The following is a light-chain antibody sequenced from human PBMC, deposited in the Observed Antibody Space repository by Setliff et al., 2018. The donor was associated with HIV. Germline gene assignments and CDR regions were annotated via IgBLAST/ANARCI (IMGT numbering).Light chain of an antibody. Sequence: QSVLTQPASVSGTPGQSITISCTGSSSDIGTYDRVSWYQQRPDGGPRLIIYDVIHRPSGVPHRFSGSKSGNTASLTISGLQTEDEADYYCMSYLSTNSYVFGTGTRSPS. CDR1: SSDIGTYDR. CDR2: DVI. V-gene: IGLV2-14*03. CDR3: MSYLSTNSYV. J-gene: IGLJ1*01.